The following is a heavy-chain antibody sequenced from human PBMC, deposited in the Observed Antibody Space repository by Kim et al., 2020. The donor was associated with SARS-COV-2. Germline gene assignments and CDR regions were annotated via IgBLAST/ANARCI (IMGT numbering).Heavy chain of an antibody. V-gene: IGHV4-59*01. Sequence: SRQSRVTISVDTSTNQFSLKLSAVTAADTAMYYCARMCSSVSCYTFGMDVWGQGSRVTVSS. J-gene: IGHJ6*02. D-gene: IGHD2-2*02. CDR3: ARMCSSVSCYTFGMDV.